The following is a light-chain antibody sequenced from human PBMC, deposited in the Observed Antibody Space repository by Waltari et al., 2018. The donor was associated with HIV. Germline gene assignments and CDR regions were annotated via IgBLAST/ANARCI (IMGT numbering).Light chain of an antibody. CDR2: RNN. V-gene: IGLV1-44*01. Sequence: QSVLTQPPSASGTPGQRVTISCSGRNSNIGSNTVNWYKQIPGTAPKLLIYRNNQRPSGVPDRFSGSKSGTSASLAISGLQSEDEADYYCAAWDDSLNGVVFGGGTKLTVL. CDR1: NSNIGSNT. CDR3: AAWDDSLNGVV. J-gene: IGLJ2*01.